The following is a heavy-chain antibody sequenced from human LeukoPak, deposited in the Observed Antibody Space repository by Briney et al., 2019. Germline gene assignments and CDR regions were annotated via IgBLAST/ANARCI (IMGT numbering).Heavy chain of an antibody. J-gene: IGHJ6*02. CDR1: GFTFSSYA. CDR3: AKGLYYYGSGSYYNVYGMDV. Sequence: GSLRLSCAASGFTFSSYAMSWVRQAPGKGLEWVSAISGSGGSTYYADSVKGRFTISRDNSKNTLYLQMNGLRAEDTAVYYCAKGLYYYGSGSYYNVYGMDVWGQGTTVTVSS. CDR2: ISGSGGST. V-gene: IGHV3-23*01. D-gene: IGHD3-10*01.